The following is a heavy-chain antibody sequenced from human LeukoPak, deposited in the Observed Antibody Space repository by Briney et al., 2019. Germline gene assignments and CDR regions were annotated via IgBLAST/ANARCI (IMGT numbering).Heavy chain of an antibody. CDR1: GFTFSDYY. CDR3: ARDDVGYSGYDYLDY. V-gene: IGHV3-11*01. CDR2: ISSSGSTI. Sequence: KTGGSLRLSCAASGFTFSDYYMSWIRQAPGKGLEWVSYISSSGSTIYYPDSVKGRFTISRDNAKNSPYLQMNSLRAEDTAVYYCARDDVGYSGYDYLDYWGQGTLVTVSS. D-gene: IGHD5-12*01. J-gene: IGHJ4*02.